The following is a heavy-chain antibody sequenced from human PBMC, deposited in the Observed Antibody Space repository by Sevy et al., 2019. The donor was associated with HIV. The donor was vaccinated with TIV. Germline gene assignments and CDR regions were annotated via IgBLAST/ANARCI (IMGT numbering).Heavy chain of an antibody. V-gene: IGHV3-48*03. J-gene: IGHJ4*02. Sequence: GGSLRLSCAASGFIFSSYEMNWVRQAPGKGLEWISYISNSGSALYYSDSVKGRFTISRDNAKNSLYLPMNSLRVEDTAVYYCARDLPPSATTVAHFDCWGQGTQVTVSS. D-gene: IGHD4-17*01. CDR2: ISNSGSAL. CDR1: GFIFSSYE. CDR3: ARDLPPSATTVAHFDC.